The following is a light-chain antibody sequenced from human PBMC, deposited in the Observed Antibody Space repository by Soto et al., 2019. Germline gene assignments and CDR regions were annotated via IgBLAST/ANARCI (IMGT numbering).Light chain of an antibody. CDR2: AAS. V-gene: IGKV1-27*01. CDR1: QGITDF. CDR3: HKYNSAPCA. Sequence: DIQMTQSPSSLSASIGDRVTITCRASQGITDFLAWYQQKPGKVPKLLIYAASTLPSGVPSRFSGSGSGTDFTLTISTLQPEDVATYNCHKYNSAPCAFGPGTKVDIK. J-gene: IGKJ3*01.